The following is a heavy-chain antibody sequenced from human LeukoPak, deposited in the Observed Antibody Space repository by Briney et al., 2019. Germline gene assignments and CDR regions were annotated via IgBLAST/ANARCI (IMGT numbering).Heavy chain of an antibody. V-gene: IGHV4-61*02. CDR1: GGSISSGSYY. D-gene: IGHD3-22*01. CDR3: AREGSYYDSSGPPYFQH. Sequence: ASETLSLTCTVSGGSISSGSYYWSWIRQPAGKGLEWIGRIYTSGSTNYNPSLKSRVTISVDTSKNQFSLKLGSVTAADTAVYYCAREGSYYDSSGPPYFQHWGQGTLVTVSS. CDR2: IYTSGST. J-gene: IGHJ1*01.